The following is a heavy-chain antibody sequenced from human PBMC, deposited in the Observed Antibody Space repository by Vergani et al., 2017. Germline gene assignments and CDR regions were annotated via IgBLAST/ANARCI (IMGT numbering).Heavy chain of an antibody. D-gene: IGHD4-17*01. CDR3: ARDPGYGDYFNWFDP. Sequence: EVQLVESGGGLVQPGGSLRLSCAASGFTVSSNYMNWVRQAPGKGLEWVSVIYSGGSTYYADSVKGRFTISRDNAKNTLYLQMNSLRAEDTAVYYCARDPGYGDYFNWFDPWGQGTLVTVSS. CDR1: GFTVSSNY. V-gene: IGHV3-66*01. J-gene: IGHJ5*02. CDR2: IYSGGST.